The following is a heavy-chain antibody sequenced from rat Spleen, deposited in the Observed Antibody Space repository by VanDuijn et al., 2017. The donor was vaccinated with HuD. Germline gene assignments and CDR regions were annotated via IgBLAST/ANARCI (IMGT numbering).Heavy chain of an antibody. CDR1: GFTFSDYY. V-gene: IGHV5-29*01. Sequence: EVQLVESDGGLVQPGRSLKLSCAASGFTFSDYYMAWVRQAPAKGLEWVATISYDGSSTFYRDSVKGRFTISRDNAKSTLYLLMDSLRSEDTATYYCATQAWGDDWFAYWGQGTLVTVSS. D-gene: IGHD1-1*01. J-gene: IGHJ3*01. CDR2: ISYDGSST. CDR3: ATQAWGDDWFAY.